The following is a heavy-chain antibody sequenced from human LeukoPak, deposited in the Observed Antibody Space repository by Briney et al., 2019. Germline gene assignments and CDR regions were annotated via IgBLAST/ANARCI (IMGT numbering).Heavy chain of an antibody. V-gene: IGHV1-69*04. CDR3: ARGQTGLIVVVVAAIDY. CDR1: GGTFSSYA. J-gene: IGHJ4*02. CDR2: IIPILGIA. D-gene: IGHD2-15*01. Sequence: EASVKVSCKASGGTFSSYAISWVRQAPGQGLEWMGRIIPILGIANYAQKFQGRVTITADKSTSTAYMELSSLRSEDTAVYYCARGQTGLIVVVVAAIDYWGQGTLVTVSS.